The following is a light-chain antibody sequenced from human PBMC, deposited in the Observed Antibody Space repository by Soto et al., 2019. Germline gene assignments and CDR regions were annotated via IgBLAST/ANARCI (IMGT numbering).Light chain of an antibody. CDR1: QSVSSY. Sequence: EIVLTHSPATLSLSPGERATLSCRASQSVSSYLAWYQQKPGQAPRLLIYDASNRATGIPARFSGSGSGTGFTLTISSLEPEDFAVYYCQQRSNQLTFGQGTKVDIK. CDR2: DAS. V-gene: IGKV3-11*01. CDR3: QQRSNQLT. J-gene: IGKJ1*01.